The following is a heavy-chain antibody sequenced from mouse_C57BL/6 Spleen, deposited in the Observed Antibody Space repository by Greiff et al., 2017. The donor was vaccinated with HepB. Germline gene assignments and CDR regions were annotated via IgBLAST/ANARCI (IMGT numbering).Heavy chain of an antibody. CDR2: ISNGGGST. CDR1: GFTFSDYY. J-gene: IGHJ4*01. V-gene: IGHV5-12*01. D-gene: IGHD2-1*01. CDR3: ARKGNQYYYAMDY. Sequence: EVQLVESGGGLVQPGGSLKLSCAASGFTFSDYYMYWVRQTPEKRLEWVAYISNGGGSTYYPDTVKGRFTISRDNAKNTLYLQRSRLKSEDTARYYCARKGNQYYYAMDYWGQGTSVTVSS.